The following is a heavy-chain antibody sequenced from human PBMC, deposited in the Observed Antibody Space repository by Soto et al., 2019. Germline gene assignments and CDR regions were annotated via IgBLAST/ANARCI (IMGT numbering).Heavy chain of an antibody. CDR1: GGSISRYY. CDR2: INHSGST. V-gene: IGHV4-34*01. J-gene: IGHJ5*02. Sequence: SETLSLTCTVSGGSISRYYWSWIRQPPGTGLEWIGEINHSGSTNYNPSLKSRVTISVDTSKNQFSLKLTSVTAADTAVYYCARHQASYYYGSGSYDWFDPWGQGTLVTVSS. D-gene: IGHD3-10*01. CDR3: ARHQASYYYGSGSYDWFDP.